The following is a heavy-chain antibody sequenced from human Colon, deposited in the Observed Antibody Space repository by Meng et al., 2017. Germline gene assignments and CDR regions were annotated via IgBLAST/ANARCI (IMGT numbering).Heavy chain of an antibody. D-gene: IGHD3-10*01. CDR1: GFTFTTYA. V-gene: IGHV1-3*01. J-gene: IGHJ4*02. CDR3: ARDLYGSGRFDY. CDR2: ISVGNGNT. Sequence: QVHLLQSETEVKKPGASVKHSCKTSGFTFTTYAIQWVRQAPGQRPQWLGWISVGNGNTKYSQHFQDRVIITRDTSASTAYMELSSLKSEDTAVYYCARDLYGSGRFDYWGQGTLVTVSS.